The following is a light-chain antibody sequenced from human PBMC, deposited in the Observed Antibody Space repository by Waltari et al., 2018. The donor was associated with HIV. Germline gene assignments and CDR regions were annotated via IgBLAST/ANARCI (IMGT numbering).Light chain of an antibody. Sequence: DIVMTQSPDSLPVSLGDRATINCTSSRSILHSSDNRNYLAWYQQKPRQPPKLLISWASTREAGVPDRFSGSGSGTAFTLTITRLQAEDVAVYHCQQYFRIPPTFGGGTKVEIK. CDR1: RSILHSSDNRNY. CDR2: WAS. V-gene: IGKV4-1*01. J-gene: IGKJ4*01. CDR3: QQYFRIPPT.